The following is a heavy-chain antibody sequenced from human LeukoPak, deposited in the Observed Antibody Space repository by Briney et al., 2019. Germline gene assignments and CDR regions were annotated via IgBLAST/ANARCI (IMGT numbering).Heavy chain of an antibody. CDR3: ARLDTAMLFFDY. J-gene: IGHJ4*02. CDR2: IYYSGST. CDR1: GGSINNYY. V-gene: IGHV4-59*08. D-gene: IGHD2-2*01. Sequence: SETLSLTCTVSGGSINNYYWSWIRQPPGKGLEWIGYIYYSGSTTYNPSLKSRVTMSADTSKNQFSLKLSSVTAADTAVYYCARLDTAMLFFDYWGQGTLVTVSS.